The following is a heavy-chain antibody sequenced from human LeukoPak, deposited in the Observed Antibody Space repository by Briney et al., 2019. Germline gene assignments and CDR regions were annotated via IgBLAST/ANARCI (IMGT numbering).Heavy chain of an antibody. CDR1: GFTFSRYA. CDR3: AKDTAMVTPYYFDF. J-gene: IGHJ4*02. CDR2: ISGNGDST. D-gene: IGHD5-18*01. V-gene: IGHV3-23*01. Sequence: GGSLRLSCAASGFTFSRYAMTWVRQAPGKGLEWVSTISGNGDSTHYADPVKGRFTISRDHSKNTLYVQMNSLRAEDTAIYYCAKDTAMVTPYYFDFWGQGTLVTVSS.